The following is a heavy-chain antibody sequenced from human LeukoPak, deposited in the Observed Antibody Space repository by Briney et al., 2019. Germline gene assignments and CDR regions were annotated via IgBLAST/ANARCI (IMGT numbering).Heavy chain of an antibody. D-gene: IGHD6-19*01. V-gene: IGHV4-34*01. CDR2: INHSGST. CDR3: ARLRTAYSSGWYRRNDAFDI. CDR1: GGSFSGYY. J-gene: IGHJ3*02. Sequence: SETLSLTCGVYGGSFSGYYWSWIRQPPGKGLEWIREINHSGSTNYNPSLKSRVTISVDTSKNQFSLKLSSVTAADTAVYYCARLRTAYSSGWYRRNDAFDIWGQGTMVTVSS.